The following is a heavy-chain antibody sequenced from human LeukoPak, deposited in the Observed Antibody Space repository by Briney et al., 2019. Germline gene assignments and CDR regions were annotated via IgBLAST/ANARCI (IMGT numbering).Heavy chain of an antibody. Sequence: SETLSLTCSVSGYSINNGYYWGWIRQPPGKGLEWIGSIYHSGSTYYNPSLNSRVTISADTSKNQFSLKLSSVTAADTAVYYCAREDAEQMDNSFDIWGQGTMVTVSS. V-gene: IGHV4-38-2*02. J-gene: IGHJ3*02. D-gene: IGHD5-24*01. CDR3: AREDAEQMDNSFDI. CDR1: GYSINNGYY. CDR2: IYHSGST.